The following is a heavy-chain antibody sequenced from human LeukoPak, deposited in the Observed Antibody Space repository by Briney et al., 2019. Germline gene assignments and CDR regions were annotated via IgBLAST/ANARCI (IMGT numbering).Heavy chain of an antibody. CDR1: GYSFTSSW. CDR3: ARQEYCSGGSCYTWFDP. D-gene: IGHD2-15*01. CDR2: INLGDSDT. V-gene: IGHV5-51*01. J-gene: IGHJ5*02. Sequence: SGESLKISCQASGYSFTSSWIGWARQMPGKGLEWMAIINLGDSDTRYSPSFQGQVTISADKSISTVYLQWGSLKASDTAMYYCARQEYCSGGSCYTWFDPWGQGTLVTVSS.